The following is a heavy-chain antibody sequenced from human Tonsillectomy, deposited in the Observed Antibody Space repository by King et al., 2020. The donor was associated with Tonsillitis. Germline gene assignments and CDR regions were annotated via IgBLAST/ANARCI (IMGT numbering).Heavy chain of an antibody. Sequence: VQLVESGGGLVQPGGSLRLSCAASGFTFSNYAMTWVRQAPGKGLEWVSTLSGSGYVTYYADSVKGRFTISRDNSKNTLYLEMDSLTAEDTAVYYCARVGCYGGYHFDYWGQGTLVTVSS. CDR3: ARVGCYGGYHFDY. CDR1: GFTFSNYA. V-gene: IGHV3-23*04. CDR2: LSGSGYVT. J-gene: IGHJ4*02. D-gene: IGHD4-17*01.